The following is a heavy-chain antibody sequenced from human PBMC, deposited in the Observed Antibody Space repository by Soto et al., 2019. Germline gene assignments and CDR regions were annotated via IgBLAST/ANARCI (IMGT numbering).Heavy chain of an antibody. Sequence: GGSLRLSCAASGFTFTRYWMTWVRQAPGKGLEWVANIKQDGSEKYYVDSVKGRFTISRDNAKRSLYLQMNSLRAEDTAVYYCARGGAPDYRGQGTLVTVSS. CDR3: ARGGAPDY. CDR1: GFTFTRYW. V-gene: IGHV3-7*01. CDR2: IKQDGSEK. J-gene: IGHJ4*02. D-gene: IGHD3-16*01.